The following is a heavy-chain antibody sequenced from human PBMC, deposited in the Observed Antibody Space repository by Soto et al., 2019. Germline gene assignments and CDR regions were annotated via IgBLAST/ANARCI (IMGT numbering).Heavy chain of an antibody. V-gene: IGHV3-23*01. CDR3: ANNLHHGSGAYYFDN. J-gene: IGHJ4*02. Sequence: PGGSLRLSCAASGFTFSSNAMSWVRQAPGKGLEWVSGISGGGGSTNYADSVKGRFTISRDNSKNTLYLHMNSLRAEDTAVYYCANNLHHGSGAYYFDNWGKGTLVTVSS. CDR1: GFTFSSNA. D-gene: IGHD3-10*01. CDR2: ISGGGGST.